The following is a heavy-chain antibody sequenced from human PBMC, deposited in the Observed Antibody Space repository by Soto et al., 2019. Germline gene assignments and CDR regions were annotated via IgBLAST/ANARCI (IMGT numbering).Heavy chain of an antibody. J-gene: IGHJ4*02. CDR3: ANRNDYGSGSYFPFDH. Sequence: EVQLLESGGGLVQPGGPLGLSCAASGFTFSSFGLSWVRQAPGKGLEWVSSISGSGGSTYYADSVKGRFTISRDNSKNTLYLQMSSLRAEDTAVYYCANRNDYGSGSYFPFDHWGQGTLVTVSS. CDR1: GFTFSSFG. CDR2: ISGSGGST. V-gene: IGHV3-23*01. D-gene: IGHD3-10*01.